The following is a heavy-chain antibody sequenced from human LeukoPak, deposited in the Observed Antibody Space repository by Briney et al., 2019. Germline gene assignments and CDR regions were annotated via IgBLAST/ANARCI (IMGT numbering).Heavy chain of an antibody. CDR2: ISAYNGNT. Sequence: ASVKVSCKASGYTFTGYYMHWVRQAPGQGLEWMGWISAYNGNTNYAQKLQGRVTMTTDTSTSTAYMELRSLRSDDTAVYYCARDLAERRDYDFWSGYYTPVGYWGQGTLVTVSS. J-gene: IGHJ4*02. CDR1: GYTFTGYY. CDR3: ARDLAERRDYDFWSGYYTPVGY. D-gene: IGHD3-3*01. V-gene: IGHV1-18*04.